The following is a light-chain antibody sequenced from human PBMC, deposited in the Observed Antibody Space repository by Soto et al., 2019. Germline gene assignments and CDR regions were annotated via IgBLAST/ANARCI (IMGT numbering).Light chain of an antibody. J-gene: IGLJ1*01. Sequence: QSALTQPASVSGSPGQSITISCTGTSSDVGSYNLVSWYQQHPGKAPKHIIYEVSKRPSGVSHRFSGSKSGNTASLTISGLQAEDEADYYCSSYVGSSTFYVFGTGTKLTVL. V-gene: IGLV2-23*02. CDR3: SSYVGSSTFYV. CDR1: SSDVGSYNL. CDR2: EVS.